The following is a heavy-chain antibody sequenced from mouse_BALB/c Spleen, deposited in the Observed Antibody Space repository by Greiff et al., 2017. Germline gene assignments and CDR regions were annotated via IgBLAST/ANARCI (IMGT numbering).Heavy chain of an antibody. Sequence: EVKLVESGGGLVQPGGSRKLSCAASGFTFSSFGMHWVRQAPEKGLEWVAYISSGSSTIYYADTVKGRFTISRDNPKNTLFLQMTSLRSEDTAMYYCARGGTSYAMDYWGQGTSVTVSS. J-gene: IGHJ4*01. V-gene: IGHV5-17*02. CDR2: ISSGSSTI. CDR3: ARGGTSYAMDY. D-gene: IGHD3-3*01. CDR1: GFTFSSFG.